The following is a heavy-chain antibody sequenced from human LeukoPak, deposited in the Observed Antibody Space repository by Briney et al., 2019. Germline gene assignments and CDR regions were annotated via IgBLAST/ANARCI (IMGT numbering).Heavy chain of an antibody. CDR2: RYHSGNT. J-gene: IGHJ6*02. CDR3: ARERSITMVRGASYGMDV. CDR1: GGSISGGGYS. V-gene: IGHV4-30-2*01. Sequence: PSHTLSLTCDVSGGSISGGGYSWAWVRRPPGKGLECIGYRYHSGNTYYNPSLQSRATISVDRFKNQFSVMFSSVSAADPAVYYCARERSITMVRGASYGMDVWGQGLTITVSS. D-gene: IGHD3-10*01.